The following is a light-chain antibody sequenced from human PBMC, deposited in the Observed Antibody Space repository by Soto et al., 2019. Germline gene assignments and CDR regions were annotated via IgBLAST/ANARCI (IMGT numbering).Light chain of an antibody. CDR2: EVS. Sequence: QSALTQPASVSGSPGQSITISCTGTSSDVGGYNYVSWYQQHPGKAPKLMIYEVSNRPSGVSNRFSGSKSDNTASLTISGLQADDEADYYCSSYTSSSTLLVFGGGTKLTVL. V-gene: IGLV2-14*01. CDR3: SSYTSSSTLLV. J-gene: IGLJ2*01. CDR1: SSDVGGYNY.